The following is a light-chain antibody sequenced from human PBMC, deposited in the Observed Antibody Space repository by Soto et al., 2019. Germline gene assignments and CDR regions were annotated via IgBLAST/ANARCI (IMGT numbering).Light chain of an antibody. Sequence: EIVLTQAPGTLALSPGERAPLSCRASQSVSNNYLAWYQQKPGQAPRRLIYGASSRATGIPDRFSGSGSGTDFTLTISRLEPEDFAVYYCQQYSTSPTFGEGPRLEIK. CDR2: GAS. CDR3: QQYSTSPT. V-gene: IGKV3-20*01. CDR1: QSVSNNY. J-gene: IGKJ5*01.